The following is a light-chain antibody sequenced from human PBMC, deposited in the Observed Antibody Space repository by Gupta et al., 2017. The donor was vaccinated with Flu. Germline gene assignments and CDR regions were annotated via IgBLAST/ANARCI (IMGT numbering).Light chain of an antibody. CDR2: DAS. J-gene: IGKJ4*01. CDR3: HQRSNWPHT. V-gene: IGKV3-11*01. CDR1: ESIKDY. Sequence: EIVLTQSQATLSLSPGERATLSCRASESIKDYLAWYQQKPGQAPRLLISDASNRATDIPGRFSGSGSGTDFTLTISSLEPEDFAVYYCHQRSNWPHTFGGGTKVEIK.